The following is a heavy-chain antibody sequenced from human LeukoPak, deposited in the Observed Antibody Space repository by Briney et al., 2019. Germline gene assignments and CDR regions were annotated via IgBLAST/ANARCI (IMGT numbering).Heavy chain of an antibody. Sequence: SETLSLTCTVSGGSISSGGYYWSWIRQHPGKGLEWIGYIYYSGSTYYNPSLKSRVTISVDTSKNQFSLKLSSVTAADTAVYYCARGLASTLALFDYWGQGTLVTVSS. CDR1: GGSISSGGYY. CDR2: IYYSGST. D-gene: IGHD3-3*02. V-gene: IGHV4-30-4*08. J-gene: IGHJ4*02. CDR3: ARGLASTLALFDY.